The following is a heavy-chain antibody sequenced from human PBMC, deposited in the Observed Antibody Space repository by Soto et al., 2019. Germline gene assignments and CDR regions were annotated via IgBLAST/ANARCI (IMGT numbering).Heavy chain of an antibody. CDR2: IRESGGTT. Sequence: GGSLRLSCPASGFGFTFSTSALSWVRQAPGKGLEWVSAIRESGGTTHYANSVKGRFTISRDNSKNTLYLQMNSLRAEDTAVYYCAKESAVAGSFDYWGQGTLVTVSS. CDR1: GFGFTFSTSA. D-gene: IGHD6-19*01. J-gene: IGHJ4*02. CDR3: AKESAVAGSFDY. V-gene: IGHV3-23*01.